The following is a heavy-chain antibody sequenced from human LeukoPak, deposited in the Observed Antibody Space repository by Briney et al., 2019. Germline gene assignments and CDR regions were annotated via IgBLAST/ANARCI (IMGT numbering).Heavy chain of an antibody. J-gene: IGHJ3*02. V-gene: IGHV1-69*13. CDR2: IIPIFGTA. Sequence: ASVKVSCKASGGTFSSYAISWVRQAPGQGLEWMGGIIPIFGTANYAQKFQGRVTITADESTSTAYMELSSLGSEDTAVYYCARAIVVVAATEGAFDIWGQGTMVTVSS. CDR3: ARAIVVVAATEGAFDI. D-gene: IGHD2-15*01. CDR1: GGTFSSYA.